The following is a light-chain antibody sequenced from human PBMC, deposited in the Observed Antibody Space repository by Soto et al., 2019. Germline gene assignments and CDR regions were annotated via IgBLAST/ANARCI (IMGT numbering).Light chain of an antibody. Sequence: DIQMTQSPSSLSASVGDRVTITCRASQSISSYLNWYQQKPGKAPKLLIYAASSLQSGVPSRFSGSGSGTDFTLTISSLQPEDFATCYCQQSYSTPRTFDQGTKVEIK. CDR2: AAS. CDR3: QQSYSTPRT. CDR1: QSISSY. J-gene: IGKJ1*01. V-gene: IGKV1-39*01.